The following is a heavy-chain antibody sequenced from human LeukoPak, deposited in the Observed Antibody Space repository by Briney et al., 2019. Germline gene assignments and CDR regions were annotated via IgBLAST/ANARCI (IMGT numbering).Heavy chain of an antibody. CDR1: GFTFRNYE. D-gene: IGHD3-3*01. Sequence: GGSLRLSCVASGFTFRNYEMNWVRQAPGKGLEWVSYISSGGDYIYYADSVKGRFTISRDNSKNTLYLQMNSLRAEDTAVYYCARDTNFQHWGQGTLVTVSS. CDR3: ARDTNFQH. V-gene: IGHV3-48*03. J-gene: IGHJ1*01. CDR2: ISSGGDYI.